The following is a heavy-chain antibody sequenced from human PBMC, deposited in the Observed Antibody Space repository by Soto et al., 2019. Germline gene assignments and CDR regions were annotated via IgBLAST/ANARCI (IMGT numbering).Heavy chain of an antibody. CDR3: ARECEDLTSNFDY. CDR1: GFTFTSYS. Sequence: PGGSLRLSCAASGFTFTSYSMNWVRQAPGKGLEWVSAISSTTNYIYYEDSMKGRFTIPRDNTKNPLLLEMNSLRAEDTAVYYCARECEDLTSNFDYWGQGTLVTVSS. V-gene: IGHV3-21*06. CDR2: ISSTTNYI. J-gene: IGHJ4*02.